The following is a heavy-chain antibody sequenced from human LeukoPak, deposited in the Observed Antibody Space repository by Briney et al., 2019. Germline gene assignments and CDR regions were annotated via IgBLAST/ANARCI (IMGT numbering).Heavy chain of an antibody. Sequence: GGSLRLSCAASGFTFSSYAMSWVRQAPGKGLEWVSAISGSGGSTYYADSVKGRFTISRDNSKNTLYLQMNSLRAEDTAVYYCAQGEGDYYYYYMDVWGKGTTVTVSS. V-gene: IGHV3-23*01. D-gene: IGHD3-16*01. CDR3: AQGEGDYYYYYMDV. CDR1: GFTFSSYA. CDR2: ISGSGGST. J-gene: IGHJ6*03.